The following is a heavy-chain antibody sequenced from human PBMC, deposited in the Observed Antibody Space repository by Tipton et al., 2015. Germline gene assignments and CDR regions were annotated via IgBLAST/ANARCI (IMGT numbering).Heavy chain of an antibody. J-gene: IGHJ1*01. CDR2: IYHTGST. Sequence: TLSLTCTVSGGSISGTTYYWGWIRQPPGKGLEWFGHIYHTGSTVYNPSLKSRVAISLDRLKNQFSLSLTSVTAADTAIYYCARDAGIIAAPSRYFQYWGQGTLVTVSS. D-gene: IGHD6-25*01. CDR3: ARDAGIIAAPSRYFQY. V-gene: IGHV4-39*07. CDR1: GGSISGTTYY.